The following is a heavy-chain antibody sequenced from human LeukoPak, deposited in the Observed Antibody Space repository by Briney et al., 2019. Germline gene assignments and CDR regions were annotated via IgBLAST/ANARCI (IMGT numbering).Heavy chain of an antibody. D-gene: IGHD6-13*01. CDR3: ARGSYSSSWYSKSQYYFDY. CDR2: IYYSGST. Sequence: PSETLSLTCTVSGGSISSGGYYWSWIRQHPGKGLEWIGYIYYSGSTYYNPSLKSRVTISVDTSENQFSLKLSSVTAADTAVYYCARGSYSSSWYSKSQYYFDYWGQGTLVTVSS. V-gene: IGHV4-31*03. CDR1: GGSISSGGYY. J-gene: IGHJ4*02.